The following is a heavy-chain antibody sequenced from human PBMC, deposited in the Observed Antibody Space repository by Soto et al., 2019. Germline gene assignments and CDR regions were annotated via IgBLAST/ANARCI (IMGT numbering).Heavy chain of an antibody. J-gene: IGHJ6*02. CDR3: ARDKVVTMVRGAPPYYYYGMDV. CDR1: GFTFSSYA. V-gene: IGHV3-30-3*01. D-gene: IGHD3-10*01. CDR2: ISYDGSNK. Sequence: ESGGGVVQPGRSLRLSCAASGFTFSSYAMHWVRQAPGKGLEWVAVISYDGSNKYYADSVKGRFTISRDNSKNTLYLQMNSLRAEDTAVYYCARDKVVTMVRGAPPYYYYGMDVWGQGTTVTVSS.